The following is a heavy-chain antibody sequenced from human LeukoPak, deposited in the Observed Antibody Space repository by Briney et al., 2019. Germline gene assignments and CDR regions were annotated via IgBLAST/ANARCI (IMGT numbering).Heavy chain of an antibody. Sequence: SVKVSCKSSGGTFSSYAISWVRQAPGQGLEWMGGIIPIFGTANYAQKFQGRVTSATDESTSTAYMELSSLRSEDTAVYYCARSPIGSGSYTFDYWGQGTLVTVSS. CDR3: ARSPIGSGSYTFDY. J-gene: IGHJ4*02. D-gene: IGHD3-10*01. V-gene: IGHV1-69*05. CDR1: GGTFSSYA. CDR2: IIPIFGTA.